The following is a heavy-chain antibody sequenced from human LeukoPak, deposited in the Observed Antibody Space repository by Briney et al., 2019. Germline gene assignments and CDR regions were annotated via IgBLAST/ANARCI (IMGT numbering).Heavy chain of an antibody. CDR2: ISYDGSNK. CDR1: GFTFSSYA. V-gene: IGHV3-30-3*01. CDR3: ARIFSWELSGRDAFDI. D-gene: IGHD1-26*01. Sequence: PGRSLRLSCAASGFTFSSYAMHWVRQAPGKGLEWVAVISYDGSNKYYADSVKGRFTISRDNSKNTLYLQMNSLRAEDTAVYYCARIFSWELSGRDAFDIWGQGTMVTVSS. J-gene: IGHJ3*02.